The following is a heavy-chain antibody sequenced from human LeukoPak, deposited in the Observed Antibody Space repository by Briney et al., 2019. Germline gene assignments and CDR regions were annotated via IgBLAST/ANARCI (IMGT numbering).Heavy chain of an antibody. CDR3: ARYDFWSGYYPYYFDY. J-gene: IGHJ4*02. D-gene: IGHD3-3*01. Sequence: SETLSLTCAVYGGSFSGYYWSWIRQPPGKGLDGMGEINHSGSTNYNPSLKSRGTISVDTSKNQFSLTLSSVTAAGPPVYSCARYDFWSGYYPYYFDYWGQGTLVTVSS. CDR2: INHSGST. V-gene: IGHV4-34*01. CDR1: GGSFSGYY.